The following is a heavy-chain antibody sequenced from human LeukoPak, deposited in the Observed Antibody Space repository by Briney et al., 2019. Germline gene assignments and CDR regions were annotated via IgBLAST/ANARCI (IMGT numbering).Heavy chain of an antibody. CDR2: IYYSGST. J-gene: IGHJ6*02. CDR3: ARANLYYYGSGSYYPAYYSYGMDV. D-gene: IGHD3-10*01. CDR1: GGSISSYY. V-gene: IGHV4-59*01. Sequence: PSETLSLTCTVSGGSISSYYWSWIRQPPGKGLEWIGYIYYSGSTNYNPSLKSRVTISVDTSKNQFSLKLSSVTAPDTAVYYCARANLYYYGSGSYYPAYYSYGMDVWGQGTTVTVSS.